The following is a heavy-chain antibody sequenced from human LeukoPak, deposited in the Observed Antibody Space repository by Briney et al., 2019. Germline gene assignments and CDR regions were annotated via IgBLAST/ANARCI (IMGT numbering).Heavy chain of an antibody. V-gene: IGHV3-73*01. J-gene: IGHJ6*03. CDR1: GFTFSGSA. CDR2: IRSKANSYAT. CDR3: TRHYSSSVDYYYMDV. D-gene: IGHD6-6*01. Sequence: HPGGSLRLSCAASGFTFSGSAMHWVRQASGKGLEWVGRIRSKANSYATAYAASVKGRFTISRDDSKNTAYLQMNSLKTEDTAVYYCTRHYSSSVDYYYMDVWGKGTTVTVSS.